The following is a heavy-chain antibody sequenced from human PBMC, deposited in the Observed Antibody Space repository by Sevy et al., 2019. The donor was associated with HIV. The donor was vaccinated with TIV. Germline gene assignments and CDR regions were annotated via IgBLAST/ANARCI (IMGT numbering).Heavy chain of an antibody. CDR1: GFRVSNNY. CDR3: ARGDAAYYGRWDIFDF. D-gene: IGHD3-10*01. Sequence: GGSLRLSCVVSGFRVSNNYLSWVRHAPGKGLEWVSVIHNDGTTIYAHSAKGRFTVSRDNSQNKVFLQMSGLRVDDTAVYYCARGDAAYYGRWDIFDFWGRGTMVTVSS. CDR2: IHNDGTT. J-gene: IGHJ3*01. V-gene: IGHV3-53*01.